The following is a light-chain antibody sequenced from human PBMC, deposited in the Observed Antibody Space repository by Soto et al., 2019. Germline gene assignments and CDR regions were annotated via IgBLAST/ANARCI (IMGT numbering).Light chain of an antibody. Sequence: AIQMTQSPSSLSASVGDRVTITCRASQGISNDLGWYQQKPGKAPKLLIYAASSLQSGVTSRFSGSGSGTDFTLTISSLQPEDFATYYCLQDYNSLTFGGGPKVEIK. J-gene: IGKJ4*01. CDR3: LQDYNSLT. CDR2: AAS. CDR1: QGISND. V-gene: IGKV1-6*01.